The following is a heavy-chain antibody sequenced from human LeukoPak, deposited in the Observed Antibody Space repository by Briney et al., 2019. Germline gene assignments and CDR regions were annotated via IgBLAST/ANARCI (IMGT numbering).Heavy chain of an antibody. J-gene: IGHJ4*02. CDR1: GDSVSSQTAT. V-gene: IGHV6-1*01. D-gene: IGHD3-9*01. CDR2: TYFRSKWYY. Sequence: SQTLSLTCAISGDSVSSQTATWNWIRQSPSRGLEWLGRTYFRSKWYYDYGMSVKGRVSISPDTSKNHFSLRLDSVTPEDTAVYYYARDHWYDILSFDYWGQGTLVTVSS. CDR3: ARDHWYDILSFDY.